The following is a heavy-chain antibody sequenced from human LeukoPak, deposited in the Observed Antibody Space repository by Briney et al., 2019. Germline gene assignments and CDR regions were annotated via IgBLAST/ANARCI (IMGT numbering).Heavy chain of an antibody. CDR1: GFTFSSYA. CDR3: AKVPPGYCSGGSCYLDY. J-gene: IGHJ4*02. Sequence: GGPLRLSCEASGFTFSSYAMSWVRQAPGKGLEWVSTISTSGASAYYADSVKGRFTISRDNSKNTLYLQMISLKAEDTAVYYCAKVPPGYCSGGSCYLDYWGQGTLVTVSS. CDR2: ISTSGASA. D-gene: IGHD2-15*01. V-gene: IGHV3-23*01.